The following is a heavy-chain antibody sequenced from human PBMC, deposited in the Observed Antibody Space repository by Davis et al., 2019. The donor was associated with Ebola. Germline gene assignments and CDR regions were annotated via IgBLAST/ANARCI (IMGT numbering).Heavy chain of an antibody. J-gene: IGHJ2*01. V-gene: IGHV3-30*03. CDR2: ISYDGSNK. CDR3: ARDVPGGDWYFVL. Sequence: SLTLSCAVSALTFSSYGIHWVCPAPGKWMEWVVVISYDGSNKYYADSVKGRFTISRDNSKNTLYLQISSLRAEDTAVYYCARDVPGGDWYFVLWGRGTLVTVSS. CDR1: ALTFSSYG. D-gene: IGHD1-14*01.